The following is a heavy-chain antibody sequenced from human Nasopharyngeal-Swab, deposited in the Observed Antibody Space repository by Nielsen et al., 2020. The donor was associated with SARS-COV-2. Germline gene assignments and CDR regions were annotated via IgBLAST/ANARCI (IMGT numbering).Heavy chain of an antibody. V-gene: IGHV4-31*03. Sequence: SEPLSLTCTVSGGSIISGGYHWRWIRPHPAKGLEWIGFIYYSGSTYYNPSLKSRVTISVDTSKNQFSLKLSSVTAADTAVYYCARLNGIAAAGTGWFDPWGQGTLVTVSS. D-gene: IGHD6-13*01. J-gene: IGHJ5*02. CDR1: GGSIISGGYH. CDR3: ARLNGIAAAGTGWFDP. CDR2: IYYSGST.